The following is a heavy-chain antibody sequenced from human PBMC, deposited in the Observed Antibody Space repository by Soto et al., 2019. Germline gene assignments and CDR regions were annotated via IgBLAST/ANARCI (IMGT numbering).Heavy chain of an antibody. CDR3: ARLYGELATIEYY. J-gene: IGHJ4*02. D-gene: IGHD1-26*01. V-gene: IGHV1-69*12. Sequence: QVQLVQSGAEVKKPGSSVKVSCKASGGTFSSYAISWVRQAPGQGLEWMGGIIPRFGTANYAQQFQGRVTITADEATSTAYMELRSLRSEDTAVYYCARLYGELATIEYYWGQGTLVTVSS. CDR2: IIPRFGTA. CDR1: GGTFSSYA.